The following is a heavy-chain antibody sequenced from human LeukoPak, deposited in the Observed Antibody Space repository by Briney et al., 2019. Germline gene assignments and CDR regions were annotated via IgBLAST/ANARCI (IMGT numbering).Heavy chain of an antibody. J-gene: IGHJ6*03. CDR3: AKDARRRVLEWVRKSGGYMDV. Sequence: PGRSLRLSSSASGFTFNRYPMHSVRQAPGKGLEWVAVIWYDGSNKYYADSVKGRFTISRDNSKNTLYLQMNSLRAEDTAVYYCAKDARRRVLEWVRKSGGYMDVWGKGTTVTVSS. V-gene: IGHV3-33*06. D-gene: IGHD3-3*01. CDR2: IWYDGSNK. CDR1: GFTFNRYP.